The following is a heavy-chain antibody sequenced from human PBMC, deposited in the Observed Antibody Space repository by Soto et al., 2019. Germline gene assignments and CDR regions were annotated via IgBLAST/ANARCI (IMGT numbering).Heavy chain of an antibody. J-gene: IGHJ5*02. CDR3: ARAERSYYYDSSGYYNRFDP. CDR1: GGTFSSYA. Sequence: GASVKVSCKASGGTFSSYAISWVRQAPGQGLEWMGGIIPIFGTANYAQKFQGRVTITADESTSTAYMELSSLRSEDTAVYYCARAERSYYYDSSGYYNRFDPWGQGTLVTVSS. D-gene: IGHD3-22*01. CDR2: IIPIFGTA. V-gene: IGHV1-69*13.